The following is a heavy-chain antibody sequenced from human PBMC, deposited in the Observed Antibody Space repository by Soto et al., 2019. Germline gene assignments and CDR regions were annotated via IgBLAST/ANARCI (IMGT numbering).Heavy chain of an antibody. CDR2: TYHRSKWYR. J-gene: IGHJ6*02. V-gene: IGHV6-1*01. Sequence: SQTLSLTCAISGDSVSSNSAAWDWIRQSPSRGLEWLGRTYHRSKWYRYYAVSVKSRITINPDTSKNQFSLQLNSVTPEDAAVYYCARIHSNSSSDMDVWGQGTTVTVSS. D-gene: IGHD6-6*01. CDR3: ARIHSNSSSDMDV. CDR1: GDSVSSNSAA.